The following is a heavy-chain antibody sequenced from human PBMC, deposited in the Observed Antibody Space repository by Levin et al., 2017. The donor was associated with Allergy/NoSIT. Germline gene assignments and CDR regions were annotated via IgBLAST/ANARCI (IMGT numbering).Heavy chain of an antibody. Sequence: GESLKISCAASGFTFSSYAMHWVRQAPGKGLEWVAVISYDGSNKYYADSVKGRFTISRDNSKKTLYLQMNSLRAEDTAVYYCASLTGFVVVPAAIRGWDYWGQGTLVTVSS. CDR2: ISYDGSNK. D-gene: IGHD2-2*01. CDR3: ASLTGFVVVPAAIRGWDY. V-gene: IGHV3-30-3*01. J-gene: IGHJ4*02. CDR1: GFTFSSYA.